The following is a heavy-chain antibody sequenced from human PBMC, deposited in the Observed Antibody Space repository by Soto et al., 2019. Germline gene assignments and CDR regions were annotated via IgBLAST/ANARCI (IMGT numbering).Heavy chain of an antibody. V-gene: IGHV4-30-4*01. CDR1: GGSISSGDYY. CDR2: IYYSGST. CDR3: ARDVHRASEYYFDY. Sequence: SETLSLTCTVSGGSISSGDYYWSWIRQPPGKGLEWIGYIYYSGSTYYNPSLKSRVTISVDTSKNQFSLKLSSVTAADTAVYYCARDVHRASEYYFDYWGQGTLVTVSS. J-gene: IGHJ4*02. D-gene: IGHD3-10*01.